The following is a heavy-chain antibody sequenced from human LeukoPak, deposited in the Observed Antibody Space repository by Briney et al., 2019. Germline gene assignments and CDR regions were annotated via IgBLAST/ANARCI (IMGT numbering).Heavy chain of an antibody. CDR3: KSGGAAPGRFDY. V-gene: IGHV3-48*04. D-gene: IGHD6-13*01. CDR1: GFTFSTSN. CDR2: ISSSSYSK. J-gene: IGHJ4*02. Sequence: GGSLRLSCAASGFTFSTSNMNWVRQAPGKGLQWLSYISSSSYSKYYADSVKGRFTISRDNAKNSLYLQMNSLGVEDTAVYYCKSGGAAPGRFDYWGQGVLVTVSS.